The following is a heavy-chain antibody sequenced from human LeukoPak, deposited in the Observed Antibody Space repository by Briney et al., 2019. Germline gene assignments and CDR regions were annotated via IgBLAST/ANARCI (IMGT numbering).Heavy chain of an antibody. CDR1: GASIRNYY. Sequence: SETLSLTCTVSGASIRNYYWSWIRQSPGKGLEWIGYIYYSGSTNYNPSLESRVAMSVDTPKNQFSLKLSSVTAADTAVYYCARGRRGYGSGSYLTSWGQGTLVTVSS. CDR2: IYYSGST. V-gene: IGHV4-59*12. J-gene: IGHJ5*02. CDR3: ARGRRGYGSGSYLTS. D-gene: IGHD3-10*01.